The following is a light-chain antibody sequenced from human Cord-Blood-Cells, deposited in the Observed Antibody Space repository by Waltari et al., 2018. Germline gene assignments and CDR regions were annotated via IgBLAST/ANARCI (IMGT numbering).Light chain of an antibody. CDR3: SSYAGSNNWV. V-gene: IGLV2-8*01. CDR2: EVS. J-gene: IGLJ3*02. Sequence: QSALPQPPSASGSPGQSVTIPCTGTSSDVGGYNYFSWYQQHPGKAPKLMIYEVSKRPSGVPDRFSGSKSGNTASLTVSGLQAEDEADYYCSSYAGSNNWVFGGGTKLTVL. CDR1: SSDVGGYNY.